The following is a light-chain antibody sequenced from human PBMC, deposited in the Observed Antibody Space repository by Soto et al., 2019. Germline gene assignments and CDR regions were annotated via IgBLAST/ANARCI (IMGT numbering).Light chain of an antibody. CDR3: ATWDDSLRGPL. CDR1: SSNIGSNY. J-gene: IGLJ2*01. V-gene: IGLV1-47*01. Sequence: QSVLTQPPSASGTPGQRVTISCSGSSSNIGSNYVYWYQQLPGTAPKLLIYRNSQRPSEVPDRFSGSKSGTSASLAISGLRSEDEGDYYCATWDDSLRGPLFGGGTKVTVL. CDR2: RNS.